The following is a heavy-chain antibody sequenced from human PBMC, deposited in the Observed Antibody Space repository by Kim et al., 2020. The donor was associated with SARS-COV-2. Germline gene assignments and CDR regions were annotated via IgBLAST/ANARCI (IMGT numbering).Heavy chain of an antibody. CDR2: INHSGSA. CDR1: GGSFSGYY. J-gene: IGHJ6*02. Sequence: SETLSLTCAVYGGSFSGYYWSWIRQPPGKGLEWIGEINHSGSANYNPSLKSRVTISVDTSKNQFSLKLSSVTAAETAVYYCARQGGYCSSTSCYADYYYYGMDVWGQGTTVTVSS. D-gene: IGHD2-2*01. V-gene: IGHV4-34*01. CDR3: ARQGGYCSSTSCYADYYYYGMDV.